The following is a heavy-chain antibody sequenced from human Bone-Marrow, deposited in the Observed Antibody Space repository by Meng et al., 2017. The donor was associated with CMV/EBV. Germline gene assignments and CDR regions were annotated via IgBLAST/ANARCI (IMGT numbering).Heavy chain of an antibody. Sequence: AETLSLTCTVSGGSISSSSYYWGWIRQPPGKGLEWIGSIYYSGSTYYNPSLKSRVTISVDTSKNQFSLKLSSVTAADTDVYYCARDLREQLASNWLDPWGQGTLVTVSS. CDR3: ARDLREQLASNWLDP. D-gene: IGHD6-13*01. CDR2: IYYSGST. J-gene: IGHJ5*02. CDR1: GGSISSSSYY. V-gene: IGHV4-39*07.